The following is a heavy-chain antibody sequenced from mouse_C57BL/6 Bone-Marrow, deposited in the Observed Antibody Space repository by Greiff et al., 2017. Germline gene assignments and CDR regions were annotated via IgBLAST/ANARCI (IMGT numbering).Heavy chain of an antibody. CDR3: AREGGIYYDYDVAY. V-gene: IGHV1-81*01. D-gene: IGHD2-4*01. CDR1: GYTFTSYG. CDR2: IYPRSGNT. J-gene: IGHJ3*01. Sequence: QVQLQQSGAELARPGASVKLSCKASGYTFTSYGISWVKQRTGQGLEWIGEIYPRSGNTYYNEKFKGKATLTADKSSSTAYMELRSLTSEDSAVYFCAREGGIYYDYDVAYWGQGTLVTVSA.